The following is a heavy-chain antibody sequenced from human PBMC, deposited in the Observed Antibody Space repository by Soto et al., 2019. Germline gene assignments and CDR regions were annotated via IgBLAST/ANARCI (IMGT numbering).Heavy chain of an antibody. CDR2: IWYDGSNK. V-gene: IGHV3-33*01. D-gene: IGHD6-13*01. CDR3: ARGLIAAAGTDWFDP. CDR1: GFTFSSYG. Sequence: GGSLRLSCAASGFTFSSYGMHWVRQAPGKGLEWVAVIWYDGSNKYYADSVKGRFTISRDNSKNTLYLQMNSLRAEDTAVYYCARGLIAAAGTDWFDPWGQGTLVTVSS. J-gene: IGHJ5*02.